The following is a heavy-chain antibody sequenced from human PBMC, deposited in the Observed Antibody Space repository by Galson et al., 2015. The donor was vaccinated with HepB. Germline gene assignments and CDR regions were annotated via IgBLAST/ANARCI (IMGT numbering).Heavy chain of an antibody. J-gene: IGHJ6*02. Sequence: SLRLSCAASGFTFSSYSMNWVRQAPGKGPEWVSSISSSSYIYYADSVKGRFTISRDNAKNSLYLQMNSLRAEDTAVYYCARGDDRPAYGMDVWGQGTTVTVSS. CDR2: ISSSSYI. CDR3: ARGDDRPAYGMDV. CDR1: GFTFSSYS. V-gene: IGHV3-21*01.